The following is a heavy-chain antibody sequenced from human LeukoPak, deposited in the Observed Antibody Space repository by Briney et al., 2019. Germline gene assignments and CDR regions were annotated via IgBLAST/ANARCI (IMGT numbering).Heavy chain of an antibody. D-gene: IGHD3-22*01. CDR2: IYCSGST. J-gene: IGHJ4*02. CDR1: GGSISSYY. CDR3: ARDGGSSGYTDY. Sequence: SETLSLTCTVSGGSISSYYWSWIRQPPGKGLEWIGYIYCSGSTNYNPSLKSRVTISVDTSKNQFSLKLSSVTAADTAVYYCARDGGSSGYTDYWGQGTLVTVSS. V-gene: IGHV4-59*01.